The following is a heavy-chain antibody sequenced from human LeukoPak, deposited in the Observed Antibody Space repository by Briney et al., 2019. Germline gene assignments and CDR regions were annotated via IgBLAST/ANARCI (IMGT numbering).Heavy chain of an antibody. CDR2: IKQDGSEK. D-gene: IGHD3-22*01. CDR1: GFTFSSYW. J-gene: IGHJ4*02. V-gene: IGHV3-7*03. Sequence: GGSLRLSCAASGFTFSSYWMSWVRQAPGKGLEWVANIKQDGSEKYYVDSVKGRFTISRDNAKNSLYLQMNSLRGEDTAVYYCARELYYYDSSGYFRGYYFDYWGQGTLVTVSS. CDR3: ARELYYYDSSGYFRGYYFDY.